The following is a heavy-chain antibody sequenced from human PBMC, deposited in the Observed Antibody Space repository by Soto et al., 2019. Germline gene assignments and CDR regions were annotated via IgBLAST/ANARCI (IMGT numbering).Heavy chain of an antibody. J-gene: IGHJ4*02. V-gene: IGHV3-21*01. CDR3: ARQLWETSYYFDY. D-gene: IGHD5-18*01. CDR2: ISSSSSYI. Sequence: EVQLVESGGGLVKPGGSLRLSCAASGFTFSSYSMNWVRQAPGKGLEWVSSISSSSSYIYYADSVKGRFTISRDNAKNSLYLQMNSLSAEGTAVYYCARQLWETSYYFDYWGQGTLVTVSS. CDR1: GFTFSSYS.